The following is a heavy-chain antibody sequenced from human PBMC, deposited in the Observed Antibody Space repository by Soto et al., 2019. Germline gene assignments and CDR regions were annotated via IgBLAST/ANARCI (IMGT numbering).Heavy chain of an antibody. V-gene: IGHV1-2*02. CDR1: GYTFTDFY. CDR3: ATGTNGTTGWYHP. J-gene: IGHJ5*02. CDR2: INPKTGDT. D-gene: IGHD1-1*01. Sequence: QEQLVQSGTEVKKPGASVTVSCKSSGYTFTDFYLHWLRQAPGQGLEWVGWINPKTGDTKSSQKFQGRVTMSRAPSVSTAYIDLTSLTSDDTAMYYCATGTNGTTGWYHPWGQGTRVTVSS.